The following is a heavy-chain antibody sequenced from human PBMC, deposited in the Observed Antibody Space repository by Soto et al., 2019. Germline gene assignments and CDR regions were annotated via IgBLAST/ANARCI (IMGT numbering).Heavy chain of an antibody. J-gene: IGHJ5*02. CDR1: GGTFSSYA. CDR2: IIPIFGTA. CDR3: ARDGSWGPYYNWFDP. Sequence: ASVKVSCKASGGTFSSYAISWVRQAPGQGLEWMGGIIPIFGTANYAQKFQGRVTITADESTSTAYMELSSLRSEDTAVYYCARDGSWGPYYNWFDPWGQGTLVTVSS. V-gene: IGHV1-69*13. D-gene: IGHD2-15*01.